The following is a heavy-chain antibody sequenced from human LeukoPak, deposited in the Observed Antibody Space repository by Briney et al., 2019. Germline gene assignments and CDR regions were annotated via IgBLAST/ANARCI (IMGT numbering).Heavy chain of an antibody. V-gene: IGHV3-48*03. D-gene: IGHD5-12*01. CDR3: ARVLVAVFDY. CDR2: ISSSGSTI. CDR1: GFTFSSYE. J-gene: IGHJ4*02. Sequence: GGSLRLSCAASGFTFSSYEMNWVRQAPGKGLEWVSYISSSGSTIYYADSVKGRFTVSRDNAKNSLYLQMNSLRAEDTAVYYCARVLVAVFDYWGQGTLVTVSS.